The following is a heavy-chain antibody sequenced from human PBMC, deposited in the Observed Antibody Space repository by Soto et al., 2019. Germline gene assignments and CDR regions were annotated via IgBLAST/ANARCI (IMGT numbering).Heavy chain of an antibody. CDR3: AREYYDFWSGYYIPSHYYYYGMDV. CDR2: ISSSSSTI. V-gene: IGHV3-48*02. J-gene: IGHJ6*02. D-gene: IGHD3-3*01. Sequence: GGSLRLSCAASGFTFSSYSMNWVRQAPGKGLEWVSYISSSSSTIYYADSVKGRFTTSRDNAKNSLYLQMNSLRDEDTAVYYCAREYYDFWSGYYIPSHYYYYGMDVWGQGTTVTVSS. CDR1: GFTFSSYS.